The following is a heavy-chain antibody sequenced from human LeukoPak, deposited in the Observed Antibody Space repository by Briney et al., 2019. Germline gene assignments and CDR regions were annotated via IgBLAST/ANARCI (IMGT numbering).Heavy chain of an antibody. D-gene: IGHD3-3*01. V-gene: IGHV5-51*01. CDR1: GYSFTSYW. J-gene: IGHJ4*02. CDR2: IYPGDSDT. CDR3: ARQITIFGVVTFDY. Sequence: GEXXXXSCKGSGYSFTSYWIGWVRQMPGEGLEWMGIIYPGDSDTRYSPSFQGQVTISADKSISTAYLQWSSLKASDTAMYYCARQITIFGVVTFDYWGQGTLVTVSS.